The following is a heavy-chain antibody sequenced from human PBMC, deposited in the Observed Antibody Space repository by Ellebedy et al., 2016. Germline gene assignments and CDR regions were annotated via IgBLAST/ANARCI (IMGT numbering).Heavy chain of an antibody. CDR2: ISGSGGST. D-gene: IGHD2-2*01. Sequence: GESLKISXAASGFTFSSYAMSWVRQAPGKGLEWVSAISGSGGSTYYADSVKGRFTISRDNSKNTLYLQMNSLRAEDTAVYYCAKTSYARGMDVWGQGTTVTVSS. CDR3: AKTSYARGMDV. CDR1: GFTFSSYA. V-gene: IGHV3-23*01. J-gene: IGHJ6*02.